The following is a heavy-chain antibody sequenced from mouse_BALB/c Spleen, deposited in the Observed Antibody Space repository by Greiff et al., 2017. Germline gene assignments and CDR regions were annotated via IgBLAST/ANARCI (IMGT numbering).Heavy chain of an antibody. CDR3: ARFECDGYNYYAMDY. V-gene: IGHV5-17*02. CDR1: GFTFSSFG. J-gene: IGHJ4*01. CDR2: ISSGSSTI. Sequence: EVQGVESGGGLVQPGGSRKLSCAASGFTFSSFGMHWVRQAPEKGLEWVAYISSGSSTIYYADTVKGRFTISRDNPKNTLFLQMTSLRSEDTAMYYCARFECDGYNYYAMDYWGQGTSVTVSS. D-gene: IGHD2-3*01.